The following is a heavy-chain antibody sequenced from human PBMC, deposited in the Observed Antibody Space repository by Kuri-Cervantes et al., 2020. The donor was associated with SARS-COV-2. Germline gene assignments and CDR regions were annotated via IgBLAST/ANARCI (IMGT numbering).Heavy chain of an antibody. V-gene: IGHV1-69*13. J-gene: IGHJ4*02. CDR3: ARDEGVPVPATTLDS. CDR1: GYTFTGYY. CDR2: IIPIFGTA. Sequence: SVKVSCKASGYTFTGYYMHWVRQAPGQGLEWMGGIIPIFGTANYAQKFQGRVTITADESTSTAYMELSSLRSEDTAVYYYARDEGVPVPATTLDSWGQGTLVTVSS. D-gene: IGHD6-19*01.